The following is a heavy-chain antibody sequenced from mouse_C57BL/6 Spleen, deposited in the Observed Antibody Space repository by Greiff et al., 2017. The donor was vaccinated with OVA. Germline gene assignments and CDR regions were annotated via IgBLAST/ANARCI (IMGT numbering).Heavy chain of an antibody. CDR3: ARWGSGYVGAMDY. J-gene: IGHJ4*01. CDR2: INPSTGGT. D-gene: IGHD3-2*02. V-gene: IGHV1-42*01. CDR1: GYSFTGYY. Sequence: VQLQQSGPELVKPGASVKISCKASGYSFTGYYMNWVKQSPEKSLEWIGEINPSTGGTTYNQTFKAKATLTVDKSSSTAYMQLKSLTSEDSAVYYCARWGSGYVGAMDYWGQGTSVTVSS.